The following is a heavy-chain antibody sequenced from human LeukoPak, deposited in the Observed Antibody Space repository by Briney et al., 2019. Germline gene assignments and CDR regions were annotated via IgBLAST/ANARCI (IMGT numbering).Heavy chain of an antibody. CDR3: ARDYSSSWYRYYYGMDV. D-gene: IGHD6-13*01. J-gene: IGHJ6*04. CDR1: GFTFSSYA. V-gene: IGHV3-30*04. CDR2: ISYDGSNK. Sequence: GGSLRLSWAVSGFTFSSYAMHWVRQAPGKGREWVAVISYDGSNKYYADSVKGRFTISRDNSKNTLYLQMNSLRAEDTAVYYCARDYSSSWYRYYYGMDVWGKGTTVTVSS.